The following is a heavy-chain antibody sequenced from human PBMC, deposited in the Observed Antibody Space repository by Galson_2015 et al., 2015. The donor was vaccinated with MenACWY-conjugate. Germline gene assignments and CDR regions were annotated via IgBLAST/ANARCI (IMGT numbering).Heavy chain of an antibody. J-gene: IGHJ3*01. Sequence: QSGAEVKKPGESLKISCKASGYNFITYWIGWVRQVPGKGLEWVGLISPIDSKTRYSPAFEGRVTISADNSITTAYLQWNSLQASDTAMYYCGRHWGGAPLLEWHDDAFDLWGQGTFVTVSS. V-gene: IGHV5-51*01. CDR3: GRHWGGAPLLEWHDDAFDL. CDR1: GYNFITYW. D-gene: IGHD3-3*01. CDR2: ISPIDSKT.